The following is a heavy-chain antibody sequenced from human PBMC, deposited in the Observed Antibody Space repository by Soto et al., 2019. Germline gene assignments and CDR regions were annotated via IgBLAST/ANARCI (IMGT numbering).Heavy chain of an antibody. V-gene: IGHV4-59*01. Sequence: KSSETLSLTCTVSGGSISSYYLSWIRQPPGKGLEWIGYIYYSGSTNYNPSLKSRVTISVDTSKNQFSLKLSSVTAADTAVYYCARDAGYCSGGSCSPFDYWGQGTLVTVS. D-gene: IGHD2-15*01. CDR1: GGSISSYY. CDR2: IYYSGST. CDR3: ARDAGYCSGGSCSPFDY. J-gene: IGHJ4*02.